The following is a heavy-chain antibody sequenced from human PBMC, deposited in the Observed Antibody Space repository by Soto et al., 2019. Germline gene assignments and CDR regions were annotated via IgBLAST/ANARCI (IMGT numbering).Heavy chain of an antibody. D-gene: IGHD6-13*01. Sequence: QVQLVQSGAEVKKPGASVKVSCKASGYTFTSYGISWVRQAPGQGLEWMGWISAYNGNTNYAQKLQGRVTMTTDTSTRTAYMELRSLRSDDTAVYYCARFGAAAGTGGYYYYYYGMDVWGQGTTVTVSS. CDR2: ISAYNGNT. CDR3: ARFGAAAGTGGYYYYYYGMDV. CDR1: GYTFTSYG. V-gene: IGHV1-18*01. J-gene: IGHJ6*02.